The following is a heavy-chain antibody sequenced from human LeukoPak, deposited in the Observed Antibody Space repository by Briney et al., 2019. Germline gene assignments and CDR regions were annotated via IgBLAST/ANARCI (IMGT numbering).Heavy chain of an antibody. CDR1: GFTFSSYA. V-gene: IGHV3-21*01. CDR2: ISGSSSYT. D-gene: IGHD2-8*01. Sequence: GGSLRLSCAASGFTFSSYAMSWVRQAPGKGLEWVSSISGSSSYTYYADSVKGRFTISRDNAKNSLYLQMNSLRAEDTAVYYCARGDRLGYCTNGVCYPTDYWGQGTLVTVSS. J-gene: IGHJ4*02. CDR3: ARGDRLGYCTNGVCYPTDY.